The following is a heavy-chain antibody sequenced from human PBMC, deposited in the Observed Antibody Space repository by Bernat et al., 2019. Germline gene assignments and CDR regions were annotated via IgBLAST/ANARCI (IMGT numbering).Heavy chain of an antibody. D-gene: IGHD3-16*01. CDR1: GFTFSSYS. V-gene: IGHV3-21*01. CDR3: ARIRGGDFDY. Sequence: EVQLVESGGGLVKPGGSLRLSCAASGFTFSSYSMNWVRQAPGKGLEWVSSISSSSSYIYYADSVRGRFTISRDNAKNSLYLQMNSLRAEDTAVYYCARIRGGDFDYWGQGTLVTVSS. CDR2: ISSSSSYI. J-gene: IGHJ4*02.